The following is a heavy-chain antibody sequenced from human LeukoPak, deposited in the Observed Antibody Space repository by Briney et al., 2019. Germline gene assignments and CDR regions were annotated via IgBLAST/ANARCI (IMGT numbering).Heavy chain of an antibody. Sequence: SVKVSCKASGGTFSSYAISWVRQAPGQGLEWMGGIIPIFGTANYAQKFQGRVTITADESTSTAYMELSSLRSEDTAVYYCAGDGAFIAAGYNYYYYMDVWGKGTTVTVSS. J-gene: IGHJ6*03. CDR1: GGTFSSYA. CDR2: IIPIFGTA. D-gene: IGHD6-13*01. V-gene: IGHV1-69*13. CDR3: AGDGAFIAAGYNYYYYMDV.